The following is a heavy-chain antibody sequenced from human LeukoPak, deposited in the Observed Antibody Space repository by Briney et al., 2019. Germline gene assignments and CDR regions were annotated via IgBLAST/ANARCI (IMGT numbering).Heavy chain of an antibody. J-gene: IGHJ4*02. Sequence: GGSLRLSCAASGFTLDNYNFNWVRQAPGKGLEWVANIKQDGSEKYYVDSVEGRFTISRDNAKNSLYLQMNSLRAEDTAVYYCARDRNTDFWSGYYTNYFDYWGQGTPVTVSS. CDR1: GFTLDNYN. V-gene: IGHV3-7*01. D-gene: IGHD3-3*01. CDR3: ARDRNTDFWSGYYTNYFDY. CDR2: IKQDGSEK.